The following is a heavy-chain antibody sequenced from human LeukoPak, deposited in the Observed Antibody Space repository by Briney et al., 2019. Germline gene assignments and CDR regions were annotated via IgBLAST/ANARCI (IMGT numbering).Heavy chain of an antibody. Sequence: GGSLRLSRAASGFTFSSYWMNWARQAPGKGLEWVASINHNGNVNYYVDSVKGRFTISRDNAKNSLYLQMSNLRAEDTAVYYCARGRPHGNDYWGQGTLVTVSS. CDR3: ARGRPHGNDY. V-gene: IGHV3-7*03. CDR2: INHNGNVN. CDR1: GFTFSSYW. D-gene: IGHD4-23*01. J-gene: IGHJ4*02.